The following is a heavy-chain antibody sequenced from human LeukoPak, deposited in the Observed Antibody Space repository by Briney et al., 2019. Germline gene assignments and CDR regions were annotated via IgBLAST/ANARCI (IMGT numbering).Heavy chain of an antibody. CDR3: AKDSLYGDYGWYDY. V-gene: IGHV3-9*01. J-gene: IGHJ4*02. Sequence: PGGFLRLSCAASGFTFDDYAMHWVRQAPGKGLEWVSGISWNSGSIGYADSVKGRFTISRDNAKNSLYLQMNSLRAEDTALYYCAKDSLYGDYGWYDYWGQGTLVTVSS. D-gene: IGHD4-17*01. CDR1: GFTFDDYA. CDR2: ISWNSGSI.